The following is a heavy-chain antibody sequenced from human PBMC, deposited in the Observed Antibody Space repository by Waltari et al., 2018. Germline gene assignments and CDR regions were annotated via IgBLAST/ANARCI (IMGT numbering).Heavy chain of an antibody. CDR3: ALSASPATITPTVTTGLGY. D-gene: IGHD4-17*01. CDR1: GYTFSGYY. J-gene: IGHJ4*02. V-gene: IGHV1-2*06. Sequence: QVQLVQSGAEVKKPGASVKVSCTASGYTFSGYYIHWVRQAPGQGLEWMGRINPNSGGTDYAQKFQGRVTMTRDTSISTAYMELSSLRSDDTAVYFCALSASPATITPTVTTGLGYWGQGTLVTVSS. CDR2: INPNSGGT.